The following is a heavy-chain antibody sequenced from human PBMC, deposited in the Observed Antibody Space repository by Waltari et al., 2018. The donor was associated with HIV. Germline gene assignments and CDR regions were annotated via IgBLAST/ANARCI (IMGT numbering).Heavy chain of an antibody. CDR1: GGSISSGSYY. V-gene: IGHV4-61*02. CDR2: IYTSGST. D-gene: IGHD3-3*01. CDR3: ARDVIFGVVRGAFDI. J-gene: IGHJ3*02. Sequence: QVQLQESGPGLVKPSQTLSLTCTVSGGSISSGSYYWSWIRQPAGQGLEWIGRIYTSGSTNYNPSLKSRVTISVDTSKNQFSLKLSSVTAADTAVYYCARDVIFGVVRGAFDIWGQGTMVTVSS.